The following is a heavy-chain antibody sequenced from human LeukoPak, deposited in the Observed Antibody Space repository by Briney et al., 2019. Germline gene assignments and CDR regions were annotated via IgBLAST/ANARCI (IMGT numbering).Heavy chain of an antibody. J-gene: IGHJ5*02. V-gene: IGHV3-7*01. CDR3: ARVISYGWFDP. Sequence: GGSLRLSCAASGFTFSSYWMSWVCQAPGKGLEWVANIKQDGSEKYYVESAKGRFTISRDNAKNSLYLQMNSLRAEDTAVYYCARVISYGWFDPWGQGTLVTVSA. D-gene: IGHD3-16*01. CDR2: IKQDGSEK. CDR1: GFTFSSYW.